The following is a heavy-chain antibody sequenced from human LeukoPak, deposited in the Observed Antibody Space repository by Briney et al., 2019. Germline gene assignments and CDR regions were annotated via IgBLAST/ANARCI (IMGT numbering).Heavy chain of an antibody. D-gene: IGHD2-21*02. V-gene: IGHV3-23*01. CDR2: VSGSGGST. CDR1: GFTFSRYA. J-gene: IGHJ4*02. Sequence: GGSLRLSCAASGFTFSRYAMNWVRQAPGKGLEWVSLVSGSGGSTYYADSVKGRFTISRDNSKNTLFLQMNSLRAEDTAVYYCAKDSPYCGGDCYSFDYRGQGTLVTVSS. CDR3: AKDSPYCGGDCYSFDY.